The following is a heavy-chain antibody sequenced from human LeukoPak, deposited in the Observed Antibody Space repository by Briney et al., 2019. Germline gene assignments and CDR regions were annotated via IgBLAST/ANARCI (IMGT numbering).Heavy chain of an antibody. J-gene: IGHJ6*03. Sequence: PGRSLRLSCAASGFTFDDYAMHWVRQAPGKGLEWVSGISWNSGSIGYADSVKGRFTISRDNAKNSLYLQMNSLRAEGTALYYCANAWNYRDYYYYMDVWGKGTTVTVSS. CDR1: GFTFDDYA. V-gene: IGHV3-9*01. CDR2: ISWNSGSI. D-gene: IGHD1-7*01. CDR3: ANAWNYRDYYYYMDV.